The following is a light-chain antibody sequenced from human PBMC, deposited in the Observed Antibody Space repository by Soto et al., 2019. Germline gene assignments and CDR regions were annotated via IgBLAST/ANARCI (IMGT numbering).Light chain of an antibody. Sequence: DIQMTQSPSSLSASVEDRVTITCQASQDINNYLNWYQQKSGKAPKLLIYDASDLETGVPSRFSGSGSGTDFTLTISSLQSEDFAVYYCQQYNNWPPLTFGQGTRLEI. V-gene: IGKV1-33*01. J-gene: IGKJ5*01. CDR1: QDINNY. CDR3: QQYNNWPPLT. CDR2: DAS.